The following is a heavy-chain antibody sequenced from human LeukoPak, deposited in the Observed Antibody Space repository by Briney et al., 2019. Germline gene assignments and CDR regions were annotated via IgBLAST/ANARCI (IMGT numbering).Heavy chain of an antibody. CDR2: INAGNGDT. Sequence: ASVKVSCKASGYTFSDYAMHWVRQAPGQRLEWMGWINAGNGDTKYSQKFQGRVTITWDTSASTVHMELSSLRSEDTAVYYCARNLVGKTDFDYWGQGTLVIVSS. CDR3: ARNLVGKTDFDY. J-gene: IGHJ4*02. D-gene: IGHD6-19*01. CDR1: GYTFSDYA. V-gene: IGHV1-3*01.